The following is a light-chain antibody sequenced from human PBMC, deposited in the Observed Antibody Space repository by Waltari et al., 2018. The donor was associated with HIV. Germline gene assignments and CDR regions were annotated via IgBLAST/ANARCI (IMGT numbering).Light chain of an antibody. V-gene: IGLV3-19*01. CDR2: GKN. CDR3: NSRDSSGNHVV. J-gene: IGLJ2*01. Sequence: SSELTQDPAVSVALGQTVRITCQGDSLRSYYASWYQQKPGQAPVLVIHGKNNRPSWIPDRFSCSSSGNTASLTITGAQAEDEADYYCNSRDSSGNHVVFGGGTTLTVL. CDR1: SLRSYY.